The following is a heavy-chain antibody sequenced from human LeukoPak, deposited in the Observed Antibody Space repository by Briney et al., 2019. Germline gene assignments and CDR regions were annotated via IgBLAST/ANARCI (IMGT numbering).Heavy chain of an antibody. CDR2: ISYDGRQK. V-gene: IGHV3-30*04. D-gene: IGHD3-3*01. Sequence: GRSLRLSCEASGFAFSSYFMYWVRQAPGKGLEWVAVISYDGRQKYYAGSVKGRFTISRDNSKNTLSVQMNSLRTEDTAVYYCARDIAGFLRGYPDSWGQGTLVTVSS. J-gene: IGHJ4*02. CDR3: ARDIAGFLRGYPDS. CDR1: GFAFSSYF.